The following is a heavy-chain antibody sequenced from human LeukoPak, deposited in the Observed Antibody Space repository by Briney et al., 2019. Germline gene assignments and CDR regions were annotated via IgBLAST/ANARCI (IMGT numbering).Heavy chain of an antibody. CDR1: GFTFSTYN. V-gene: IGHV3-21*01. CDR3: AREHSGYDFPGRDYYYMDV. Sequence: GGSLRLSCEASGFTFSTYNMNWVRQAPGKRLEWVSSISSISSSYIYYADSVKGRFTISRDNARNSLYLQMNSLRAEDTAVYYCAREHSGYDFPGRDYYYMDVWGKGTTVTVSS. CDR2: ISSISSSYI. J-gene: IGHJ6*03. D-gene: IGHD5-12*01.